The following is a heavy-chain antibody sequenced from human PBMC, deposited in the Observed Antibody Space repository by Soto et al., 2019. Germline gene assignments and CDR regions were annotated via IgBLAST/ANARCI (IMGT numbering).Heavy chain of an antibody. CDR1: GASTRGSKW. J-gene: IGHJ5*02. CDR3: ARDKANVGGYNQFDP. CDR2: IYHSGTT. Sequence: SETLSLTCAVSGASTRGSKWWSWVRQPPGKGLEWIGDIYHSGTTNYNPSLKSRVTMSVDKSKNQFSLNLTSVTAADTAVYYCARDKANVGGYNQFDPWGPGTLVTVSS. D-gene: IGHD3-16*01. V-gene: IGHV4-4*02.